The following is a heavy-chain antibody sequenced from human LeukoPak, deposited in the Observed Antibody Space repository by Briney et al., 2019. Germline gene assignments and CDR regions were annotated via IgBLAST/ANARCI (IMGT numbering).Heavy chain of an antibody. J-gene: IGHJ3*02. V-gene: IGHV3-30*04. CDR2: ISYDGSNK. CDR3: ASGGYSYGYGAFDI. CDR1: GFTFSSYA. Sequence: PGGSLRLSCAASGFTFSSYAMHWVRQAPGKGLEWVAVISYDGSNKYYADSVKGRFTISRDNSKNTLYLQMNSLRAEDTVVYYCASGGYSYGYGAFDIWGQGTMVTVSS. D-gene: IGHD5-18*01.